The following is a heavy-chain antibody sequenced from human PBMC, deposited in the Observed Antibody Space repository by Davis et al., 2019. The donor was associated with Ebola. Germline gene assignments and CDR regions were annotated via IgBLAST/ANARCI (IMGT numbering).Heavy chain of an antibody. CDR2: ISGSGSST. D-gene: IGHD3-16*01. V-gene: IGHV3-23*01. Sequence: GESLKISCAASGFTFSSYAMSWVRQAPGKGLEWVSGISGSGSSTYYADSVKGRFTISRDKSKNTLYLQMNSLRAEDTAVYYCAKEEGGYYFDYWGQGTLVTVSS. CDR3: AKEEGGYYFDY. J-gene: IGHJ4*02. CDR1: GFTFSSYA.